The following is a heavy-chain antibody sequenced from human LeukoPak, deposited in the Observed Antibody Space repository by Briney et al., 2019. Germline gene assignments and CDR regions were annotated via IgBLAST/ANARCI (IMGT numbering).Heavy chain of an antibody. CDR2: ISGSGGST. V-gene: IGHV3-23*01. J-gene: IGHJ4*02. D-gene: IGHD2-2*01. CDR1: GFTFSDYY. Sequence: GGSLRLSCAASGFTFSDYYMSWVRQAPGKGLEWVSAISGSGGSTYYADSVKGRFTISRDNSKNTLYLQMNSLRAEDTAVYYCAKDLYCSSTSCYEQDYWGQGTLVTVSS. CDR3: AKDLYCSSTSCYEQDY.